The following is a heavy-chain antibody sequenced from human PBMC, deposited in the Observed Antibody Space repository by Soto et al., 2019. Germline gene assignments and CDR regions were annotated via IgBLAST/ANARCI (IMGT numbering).Heavy chain of an antibody. J-gene: IGHJ4*02. CDR2: ISYDGSNK. Sequence: GGSLRLSCAASGFTFNSYDMHWVRQAPGKGLEWVAIISYDGSNKYYADSVKGRFTISRDNSNNTLYLQMNSLRAEDTAVYYCAKDWSVSTIRGYLDYWGQGTLVTVSS. V-gene: IGHV3-30*18. CDR3: AKDWSVSTIRGYLDY. D-gene: IGHD3-3*01. CDR1: GFTFNSYD.